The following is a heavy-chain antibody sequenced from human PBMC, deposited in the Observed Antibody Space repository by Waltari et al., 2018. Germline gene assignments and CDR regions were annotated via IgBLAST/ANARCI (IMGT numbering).Heavy chain of an antibody. CDR3: ARGYCSSTSCYDYYGMDV. V-gene: IGHV1-8*03. J-gene: IGHJ6*02. D-gene: IGHD2-2*01. Sequence: QVQLVQSGAEVKKPGASVKVSCKASGYTFTSYDINRVRQDTGQGLEWMGWMNPNSGNTGYAQKFQGRVTITRNTSISTAYMELSSLRSEDTAVYYCARGYCSSTSCYDYYGMDVWGQGTTVTVSS. CDR2: MNPNSGNT. CDR1: GYTFTSYD.